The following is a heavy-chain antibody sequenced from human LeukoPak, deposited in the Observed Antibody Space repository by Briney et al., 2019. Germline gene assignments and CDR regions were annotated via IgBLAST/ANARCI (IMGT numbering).Heavy chain of an antibody. V-gene: IGHV1-18*01. CDR3: AREWWGYDVLTGDNWFDP. CDR1: GYPFTTYG. D-gene: IGHD3-9*01. J-gene: IGHJ5*02. CDR2: INTYNGDT. Sequence: ASVKVSCKASGYPFTTYGINWVRQAPGQGLEWMGWINTYNGDTNYAQKLQGRVTMTTDTSTSTVYIELRSLTSDDTAAYYCAREWWGYDVLTGDNWFDPWGQGTLVTVSS.